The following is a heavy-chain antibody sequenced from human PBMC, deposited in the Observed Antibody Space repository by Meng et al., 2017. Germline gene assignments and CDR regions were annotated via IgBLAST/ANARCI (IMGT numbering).Heavy chain of an antibody. J-gene: IGHJ4*02. CDR2: IIPIFGTA. D-gene: IGHD1-26*01. Sequence: PLGQSGTVVKKPGSSVKVSCKASGGTFSSYAISWVRQAPGQGLEWMGGIIPIFGTANYAQKFQGRVTITADKSTSTAYMELSSLRSEDTAVYYCARDGVGATEGYFDYWGQGTLVTVSS. CDR1: GGTFSSYA. CDR3: ARDGVGATEGYFDY. V-gene: IGHV1-69*06.